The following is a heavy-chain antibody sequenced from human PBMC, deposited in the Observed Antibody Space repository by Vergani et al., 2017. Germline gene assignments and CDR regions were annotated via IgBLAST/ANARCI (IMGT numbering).Heavy chain of an antibody. CDR3: AVEQQPRRRWFDP. Sequence: VQLVESGAEVKKPGSSVKVSCKASGYTFTGYYMHWVRQAPGQGLEWMGWINPNSGGTNYAQKFQGRVTMTRDTSISTAYMELSRLRSDDTAVYYCAVEQQPRRRWFDPWGQGTLVTVSS. D-gene: IGHD6-13*01. CDR2: INPNSGGT. CDR1: GYTFTGYY. J-gene: IGHJ5*02. V-gene: IGHV1-2*02.